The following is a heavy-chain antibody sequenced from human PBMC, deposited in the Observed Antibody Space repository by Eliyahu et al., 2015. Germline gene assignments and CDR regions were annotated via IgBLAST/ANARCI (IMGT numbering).Heavy chain of an antibody. Sequence: QVQLQESGPGLVKPSETLSLXCTVSVGSXSSYYXXWIRXPXGKGLEWIGYIYYSGSTNYNPXLKSRVTISVDTSKNQFSLKLSSVTAADTAVYYCASDLPIAAAGRPYYYGMDVWGQGTTVTVSS. CDR2: IYYSGST. D-gene: IGHD6-13*01. CDR1: VGSXSSYY. J-gene: IGHJ6*02. CDR3: ASDLPIAAAGRPYYYGMDV. V-gene: IGHV4-59*01.